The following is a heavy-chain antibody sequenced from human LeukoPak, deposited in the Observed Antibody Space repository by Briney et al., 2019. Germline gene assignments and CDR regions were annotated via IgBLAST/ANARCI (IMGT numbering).Heavy chain of an antibody. Sequence: SETLSLTCAVYGGSFSGCYWSWIRQPPGKGLEWIGEINHSGSTNYNPSLKSRVTISVDTSKNQFSLKLSSVTAADTAVYYCARDLGHDAFDIWGQGTMVTVSS. CDR1: GGSFSGCY. J-gene: IGHJ3*02. CDR2: INHSGST. CDR3: ARDLGHDAFDI. V-gene: IGHV4-34*01.